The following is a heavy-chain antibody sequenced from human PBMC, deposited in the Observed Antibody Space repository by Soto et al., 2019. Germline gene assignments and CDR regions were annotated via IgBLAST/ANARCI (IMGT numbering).Heavy chain of an antibody. V-gene: IGHV4-39*01. CDR2: IGNIYYSGHT. Sequence: SETLSLTCSVSGGSMNSGTYYWGWIRQPPGKGLEWIGSIGNIYYSGHTYYDPSLKSRVTISVDTSKNQFSLELSSVTATDTAVYYCARHIPVYDWFDPWGQGTLVTVSS. CDR1: GGSMNSGTYY. J-gene: IGHJ5*02. CDR3: ARHIPVYDWFDP. D-gene: IGHD2-21*01.